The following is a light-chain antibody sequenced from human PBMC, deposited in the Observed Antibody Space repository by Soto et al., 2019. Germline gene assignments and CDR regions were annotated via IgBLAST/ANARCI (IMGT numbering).Light chain of an antibody. V-gene: IGKV3-20*01. CDR3: QQCGSSLPWT. CDR2: ASS. Sequence: EIVLTQSPGTLSLSPGDRATLSCRASQIISSAYLAWYQQRPGQAPRLLIYASSSRATGIPDRFSGSGSGTDFTLTISRLEPEDFALYYCQQCGSSLPWTFGQGTKVEMK. CDR1: QIISSAY. J-gene: IGKJ1*01.